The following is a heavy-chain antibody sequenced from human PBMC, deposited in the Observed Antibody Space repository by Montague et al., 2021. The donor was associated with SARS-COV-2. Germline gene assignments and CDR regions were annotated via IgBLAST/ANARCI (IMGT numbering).Heavy chain of an antibody. CDR2: IYHTGST. J-gene: IGHJ4*02. D-gene: IGHD3-10*01. CDR1: GDSISTYNW. V-gene: IGHV4-4*02. Sequence: SETLSLTCAVSGDSISTYNWWTLLRPPPGKGLGWVGEIYHTGSTNYKPSLKSRVSILVDKSWNQFSPRLTSVTAAETAIYYRARTGSGGSALAYWGQGTLVTVSS. CDR3: ARTGSGGSALAY.